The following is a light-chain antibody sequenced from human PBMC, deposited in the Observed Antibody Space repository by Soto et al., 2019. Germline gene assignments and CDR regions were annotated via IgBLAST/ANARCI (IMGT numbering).Light chain of an antibody. Sequence: QSVLTQPPSVSGAPGQRVTISCTGSSSNIGAGYDVHWYQQLPGTAPKLLIYGNSNRPSGVPDRFSGSKSGTSAPLAITGLQAEDEADYYCQSHDSSLSGWVFGGGTKLTVL. CDR3: QSHDSSLSGWV. J-gene: IGLJ3*02. V-gene: IGLV1-40*01. CDR1: SSNIGAGYD. CDR2: GNS.